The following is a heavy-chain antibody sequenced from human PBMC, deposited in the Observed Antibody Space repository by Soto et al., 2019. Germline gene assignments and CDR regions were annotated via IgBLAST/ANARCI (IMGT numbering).Heavy chain of an antibody. Sequence: QVQLVQSGAEVKKPGASVKVSCKASGYTFTSYGISWVRQAPGQGLEWMGWISAYNGNTNYAQKLQGRVTMTTDTSTSTAYMELRSLRSDDTAVYYCARDNWNYVPGEDYYYMDVWGKGTTVTVSS. CDR3: ARDNWNYVPGEDYYYMDV. V-gene: IGHV1-18*01. J-gene: IGHJ6*03. CDR1: GYTFTSYG. CDR2: ISAYNGNT. D-gene: IGHD1-7*01.